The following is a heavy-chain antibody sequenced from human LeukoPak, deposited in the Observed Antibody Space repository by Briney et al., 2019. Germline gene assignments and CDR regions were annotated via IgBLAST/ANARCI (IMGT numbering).Heavy chain of an antibody. V-gene: IGHV4-59*01. CDR3: SRSLPGAVGAADL. CDR1: GGSIISYY. D-gene: IGHD6-13*01. CDR2: IHSSGST. Sequence: SETLSLTCTVSGGSIISYYWSWIRQTPGKGLEWIAYIHSSGSTNYNPSLKGRVTISVDTSKNLFSLKVTSMTAADTGIYYCSRSLPGAVGAADLWGQGTLVTVSS. J-gene: IGHJ5*02.